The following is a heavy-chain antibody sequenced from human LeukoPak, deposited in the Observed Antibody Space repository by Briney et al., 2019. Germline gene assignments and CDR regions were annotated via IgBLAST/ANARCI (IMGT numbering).Heavy chain of an antibody. CDR2: IRYDGSNK. Sequence: PGGSLRLSCAASEFTFSSYGMRWVRQAPGKGLEWVAFIRYDGSNKYYADSVKGRFTISRDNSKNTLYLQMNSLRAEDTAVHYCAKGYPRYSSSSGFDYWGQGTLVTVSS. CDR1: EFTFSSYG. V-gene: IGHV3-30*02. J-gene: IGHJ4*02. CDR3: AKGYPRYSSSSGFDY. D-gene: IGHD6-6*01.